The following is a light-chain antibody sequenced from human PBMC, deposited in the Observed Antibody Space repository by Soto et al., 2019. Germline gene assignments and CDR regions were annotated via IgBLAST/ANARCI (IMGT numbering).Light chain of an antibody. CDR1: SSDFGIYNS. CDR2: DVT. J-gene: IGLJ1*01. V-gene: IGLV2-14*01. CDR3: SSYTTSTSYV. Sequence: QSALTQPASVSGSPGQSITLLCTGTSSDFGIYNSVSWYQQHPGKAPKLMIHDVTSRPSGVSDRFSGSKSGNTASLTISGLQAEDEAYYYCSSYTTSTSYVSGALTKATVL.